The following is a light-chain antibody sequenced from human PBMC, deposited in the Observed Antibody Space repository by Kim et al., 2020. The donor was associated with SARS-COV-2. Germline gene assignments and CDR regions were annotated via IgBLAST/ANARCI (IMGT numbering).Light chain of an antibody. J-gene: IGKJ5*01. CDR3: QQYGRSPPIT. CDR1: QSVSSSY. CDR2: GAS. V-gene: IGKV3-20*01. Sequence: EIVLTQSPGTLSLSPGERATLSYRASQSVSSSYLAWYQQKPGQAPRLLIYGASSRATGIPDRFSGSGSGTDFTLTISRLEPEDFAVYYCQQYGRSPPITFGQGTRLEIK.